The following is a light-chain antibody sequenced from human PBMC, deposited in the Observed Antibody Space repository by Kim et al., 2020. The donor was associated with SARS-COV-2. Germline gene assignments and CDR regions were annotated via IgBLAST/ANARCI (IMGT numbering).Light chain of an antibody. J-gene: IGLJ1*01. CDR1: FSHIGGGYD. CDR2: GHT. CDR3: QSYDSSLNSYV. Sequence: QRVTISCSGTFSHIGGGYDVHWYQQVPGAAPQLLIYGHTNRPSGVPDRFSGSKSDTSASLAITWLQAEDEADYYCQSYDSSLNSYVFGTGTKVTVL. V-gene: IGLV1-40*01.